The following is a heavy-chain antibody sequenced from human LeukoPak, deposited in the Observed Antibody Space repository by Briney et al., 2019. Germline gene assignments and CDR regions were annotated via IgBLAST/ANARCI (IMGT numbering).Heavy chain of an antibody. D-gene: IGHD5-18*01. J-gene: IGHJ6*02. CDR1: GYTFTGYY. CDR3: ARGTAMVTDYYGMDV. Sequence: GASVKVSCKASGYTFTGYYMHWVRQAPGQGLEWMGWINPNSGGTNYAQKFQGRVTMTRDTSISTAYMELSRLRSDDTAVYYCARGTAMVTDYYGMDVWGQGTTVTVSS. CDR2: INPNSGGT. V-gene: IGHV1-2*02.